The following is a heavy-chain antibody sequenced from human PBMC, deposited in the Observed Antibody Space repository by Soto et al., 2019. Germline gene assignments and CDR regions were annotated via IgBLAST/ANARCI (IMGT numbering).Heavy chain of an antibody. Sequence: QVHLLQSGAEVKKPGASVKVSCKASGYTFTSYGITWVRQSPGQGLDWMGWISAHNGNTDYAQKLQGRVIVTRDTSTSTAYMELRSLISDDTAVYYCARGRYGDYWGQGALVTVSS. V-gene: IGHV1-18*01. J-gene: IGHJ4*02. CDR1: GYTFTSYG. CDR2: ISAHNGNT. D-gene: IGHD1-1*01. CDR3: ARGRYGDY.